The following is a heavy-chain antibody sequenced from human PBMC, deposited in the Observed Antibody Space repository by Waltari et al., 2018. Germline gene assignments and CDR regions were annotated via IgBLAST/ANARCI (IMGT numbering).Heavy chain of an antibody. V-gene: IGHV4-39*01. CDR2: IYYSGST. CDR3: AIGRGAAAGIPFRL. Sequence: QLQLQESGPGLVKPSETLSLTCTVSGGSISSSRYHWGWIRQPPGKGLEWIGSIYYSGSTYYNPALKSRVTISVDTSKNQFSLKLSSVTAADTAVYYCAIGRGAAAGIPFRLGGQGTLVTVSS. J-gene: IGHJ4*02. D-gene: IGHD6-13*01. CDR1: GGSISSSRYH.